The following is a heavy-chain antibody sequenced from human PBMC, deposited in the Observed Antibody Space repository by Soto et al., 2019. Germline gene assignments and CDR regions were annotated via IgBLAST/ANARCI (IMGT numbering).Heavy chain of an antibody. Sequence: QVQLVQSGAEVKKPGSSVKVSCKASGGTFSSYAISWVRQAPGQGLEWMGGIIPIFGTANYAQKFQGRVTITADESTSTAYRELSSLRSEDTAVYYCARLGYYYGSGSYYYYYGMDVWGQGTTVTVSS. V-gene: IGHV1-69*01. J-gene: IGHJ6*02. CDR1: GGTFSSYA. D-gene: IGHD3-10*01. CDR3: ARLGYYYGSGSYYYYYGMDV. CDR2: IIPIFGTA.